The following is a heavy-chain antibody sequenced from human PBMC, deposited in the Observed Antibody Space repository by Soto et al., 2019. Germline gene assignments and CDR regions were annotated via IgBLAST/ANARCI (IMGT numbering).Heavy chain of an antibody. J-gene: IGHJ5*02. CDR2: IYHSGST. CDR3: ARTNTVAGTGHWFDP. Sequence: QVQLQESGPGLVKPSGTLSLTCAGSSGSISSSNWWSWGRQPPGKGLEWIGEIYHSGSTNYNPSLKSRVTIAVDKSKNQFSLKLSSVTAADTAVYYCARTNTVAGTGHWFDPWGQGTLVTVSS. D-gene: IGHD6-19*01. CDR1: SGSISSSNW. V-gene: IGHV4-4*02.